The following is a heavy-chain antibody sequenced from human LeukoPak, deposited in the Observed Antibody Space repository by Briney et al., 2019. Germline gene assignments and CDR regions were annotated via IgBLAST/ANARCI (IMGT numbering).Heavy chain of an antibody. J-gene: IGHJ6*03. CDR1: GGSISNSAYY. Sequence: SETLSLTCTVSGGSISNSAYYWGWIRQPPGKGLEWIGRIYYSRSIYYNPSLKSRLTISVDTSMNQFSLKLSSVTAADTAVYYCARLLAGYYMDVWGKGTTVTVS. CDR2: IYYSRSI. CDR3: ARLLAGYYMDV. V-gene: IGHV4-39*01.